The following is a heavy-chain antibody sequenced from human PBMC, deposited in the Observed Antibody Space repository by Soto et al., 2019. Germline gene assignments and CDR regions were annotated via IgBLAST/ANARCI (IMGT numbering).Heavy chain of an antibody. CDR1: GGPISSSSYY. V-gene: IGHV4-39*01. CDR3: ARRSLTGTKGVLDP. Sequence: SETLFLLCPVSGGPISSSSYYWGWIRQPPGKGLEWIGSIYYSGSTYYNPSLKSRVTISVDTSKNQFSLKLSSVTAADTAVYYCARRSLTGTKGVLDPWGQGTLVTVSS. CDR2: IYYSGST. D-gene: IGHD1-7*01. J-gene: IGHJ5*02.